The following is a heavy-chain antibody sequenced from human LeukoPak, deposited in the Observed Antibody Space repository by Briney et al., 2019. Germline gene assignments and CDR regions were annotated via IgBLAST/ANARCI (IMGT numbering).Heavy chain of an antibody. CDR1: GFTFSNYW. V-gene: IGHV3-74*01. CDR2: INSDGSDT. Sequence: GGSLRLSCAVSGFTFSNYWMHWVRQAPGKGLVWVSRINSDGSDTSYADSVKGRFTISRDNAKNTLYLQMNSLRAEDKAVYYCARWGGYNPFDIWGQGTMVTVSS. D-gene: IGHD5-24*01. CDR3: ARWGGYNPFDI. J-gene: IGHJ3*02.